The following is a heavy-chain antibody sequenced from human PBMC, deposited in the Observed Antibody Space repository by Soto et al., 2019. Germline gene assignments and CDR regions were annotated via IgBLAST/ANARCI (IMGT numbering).Heavy chain of an antibody. CDR3: AKDEEADSFDY. J-gene: IGHJ4*02. CDR2: ISGSGGST. Sequence: LSLTCAASGFTFSSYAMSWVRQAPGKGLEWVSAISGSGGSTYYADSVKGRFTISRDNSKNTLYLQMNSLRAEDTAVYYCAKDEEADSFDYWGQGTLVTVSS. V-gene: IGHV3-23*01. CDR1: GFTFSSYA.